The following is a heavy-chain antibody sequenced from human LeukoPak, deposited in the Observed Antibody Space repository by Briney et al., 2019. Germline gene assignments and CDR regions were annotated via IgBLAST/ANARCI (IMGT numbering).Heavy chain of an antibody. V-gene: IGHV1-18*01. Sequence: ASVKVSCKASGYNFATDGICWVRQAPGQGLEWVGWISTKKGNTNYAQKLEGRVTISADTSTSTAYMELRSLRSDDTAVYYCARAGDSGNVAWGQGTLVTVSS. D-gene: IGHD1-26*01. CDR2: ISTKKGNT. CDR1: GYNFATDG. CDR3: ARAGDSGNVA. J-gene: IGHJ5*02.